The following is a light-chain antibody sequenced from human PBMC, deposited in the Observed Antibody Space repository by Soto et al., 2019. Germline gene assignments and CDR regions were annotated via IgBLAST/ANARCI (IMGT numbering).Light chain of an antibody. CDR3: QQRRT. Sequence: DLQMTQSPSSLSASVGDRVTITCRASQSISSWLAWYQQKPGKAPKLLIYKASSLESGVPSRFSGSGSGTEFTLTISSLQPDDFATYYCQQRRTFGQGTKVDIK. CDR1: QSISSW. V-gene: IGKV1-5*03. J-gene: IGKJ1*01. CDR2: KAS.